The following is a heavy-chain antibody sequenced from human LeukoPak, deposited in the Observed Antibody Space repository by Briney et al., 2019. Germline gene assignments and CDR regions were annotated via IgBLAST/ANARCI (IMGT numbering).Heavy chain of an antibody. CDR1: GGSISSSNW. CDR3: ARKDQYCSGGSCYSRGWFDP. Sequence: SGTLSLTCAVSGGSISSSNWWTWVRQPPGKGLEWIGEIYHSGSTYYNPSLKSRVTISIDKSKNQFSLKVTSVTAADTAVYYCARKDQYCSGGSCYSRGWFDPWGQGTLVTVSS. CDR2: IYHSGST. J-gene: IGHJ5*02. D-gene: IGHD2-15*01. V-gene: IGHV4-4*02.